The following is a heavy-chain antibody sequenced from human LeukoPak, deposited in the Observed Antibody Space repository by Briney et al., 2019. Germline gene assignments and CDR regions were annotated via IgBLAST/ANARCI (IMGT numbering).Heavy chain of an antibody. V-gene: IGHV1-2*02. CDR1: GYSFTGYY. D-gene: IGHD3-10*01. J-gene: IGHJ4*02. Sequence: AAVKVCCKGSGYSFTGYYMQWVRLAPGQGLEWVGWINPNSGGTNYAQKFQGRVTMTRDTSISTAYMELSRLRSDDTAVYYCARLITMVRGAYYFDYWGQGTLVTVSS. CDR2: INPNSGGT. CDR3: ARLITMVRGAYYFDY.